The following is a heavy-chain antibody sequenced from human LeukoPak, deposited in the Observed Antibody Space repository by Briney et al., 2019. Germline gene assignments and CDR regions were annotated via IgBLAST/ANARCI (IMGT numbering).Heavy chain of an antibody. Sequence: GASVKVSCQASGYTFTSYGISWVRQAPGQGLEWMGWISAYNGNTNYAQKLQGRVTMTTDTSTSTAYMELRSLRSDDTAVYYCARESYDILTGYYHDAFDIWGQGTMVTVSS. J-gene: IGHJ3*02. D-gene: IGHD3-9*01. CDR3: ARESYDILTGYYHDAFDI. CDR2: ISAYNGNT. CDR1: GYTFTSYG. V-gene: IGHV1-18*01.